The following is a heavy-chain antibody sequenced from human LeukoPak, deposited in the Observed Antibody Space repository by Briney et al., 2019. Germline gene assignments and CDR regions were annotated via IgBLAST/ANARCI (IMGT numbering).Heavy chain of an antibody. D-gene: IGHD3-22*01. CDR1: GYTFTSYA. V-gene: IGHV1-18*01. CDR3: ARVTGAYYDSSGYLDY. CDR2: ISAYNGNT. Sequence: ASVKVSCKASGYTFTSYAMNWVRQAPGQGLEWMGWISAYNGNTNYAQKLQGRVTMTTGTSTSTAYMELRSLRSDDTAVYYCARVTGAYYDSSGYLDYWGQGTLVTVSS. J-gene: IGHJ4*02.